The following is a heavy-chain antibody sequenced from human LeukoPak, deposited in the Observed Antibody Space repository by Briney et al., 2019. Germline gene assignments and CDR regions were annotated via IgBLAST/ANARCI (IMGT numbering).Heavy chain of an antibody. D-gene: IGHD3-22*01. V-gene: IGHV1-2*02. CDR1: GYTSTGYY. Sequence: GASVKVSCKASGYTSTGYYMHWVRQAPGQGLEWMGWINANSGDTKYAQKFQGRVTMTRDTSISTAYLELSRLRSDDTAMYYCAREISGYSDYWGQGTLVTVSS. J-gene: IGHJ4*02. CDR3: AREISGYSDY. CDR2: INANSGDT.